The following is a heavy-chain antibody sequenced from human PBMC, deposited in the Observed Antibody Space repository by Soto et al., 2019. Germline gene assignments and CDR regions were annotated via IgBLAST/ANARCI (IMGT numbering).Heavy chain of an antibody. CDR3: LRYRHYYDRSGPGGVWFDP. CDR2: IIPIFGTA. V-gene: IGHV1-69*13. CDR1: GGILGSNA. J-gene: IGHJ5*02. D-gene: IGHD3-22*01. Sequence: SVKVSWKDCGGILGSNAISWVRQDHGQRHEWMGGIIPIFGTANYAQKFQGRVTLTADESTSTAYMELSSLRSEDTAVYYCLRYRHYYDRSGPGGVWFDPWGQGTLVTVSS.